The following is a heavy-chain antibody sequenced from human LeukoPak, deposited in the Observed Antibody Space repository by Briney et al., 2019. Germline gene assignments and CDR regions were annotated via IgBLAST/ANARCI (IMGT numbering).Heavy chain of an antibody. D-gene: IGHD3-22*01. V-gene: IGHV3-21*01. J-gene: IGHJ3*02. CDR2: ISSSSTYI. CDR3: ARDYYDSSGLRMYAFDI. CDR1: GFTFSSYS. Sequence: PGGSLRLSCADSGFTFSSYSMNWVRQAPGKGLEWVSSISSSSTYIYYADSVKGRFTISRDNAKNSLYLQMNSLGAEDTAVYYCARDYYDSSGLRMYAFDIWGQGTMVTVSS.